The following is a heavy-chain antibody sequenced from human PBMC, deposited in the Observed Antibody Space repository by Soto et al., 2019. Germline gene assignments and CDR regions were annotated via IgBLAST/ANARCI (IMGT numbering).Heavy chain of an antibody. J-gene: IGHJ6*02. CDR3: ARDETETAAAPRSYYYSGMDV. Sequence: QVQLVQSGAELKKPGSSVKVSCRASGYSFMSNTITWVRQAPGQGLEWMGVFIPIVNVAHYGQNFQGRVTITADKYASTAYLELSSLRSDDTAVYFCARDETETAAAPRSYYYSGMDVWCQGTTVIVSS. V-gene: IGHV1-69*08. CDR2: FIPIVNVA. CDR1: GYSFMSNT. D-gene: IGHD6-13*01.